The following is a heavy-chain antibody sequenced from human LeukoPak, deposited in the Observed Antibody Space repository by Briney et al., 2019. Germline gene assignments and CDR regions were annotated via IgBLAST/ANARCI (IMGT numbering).Heavy chain of an antibody. CDR2: IYTSGST. D-gene: IGHD2-21*01. CDR1: GGSISSGSYY. V-gene: IGHV4-61*02. J-gene: IGHJ4*02. CDR3: ARSPVAYFAFYLDY. Sequence: PSETLTLTCTVSGGSISSGSYYWPWIPQPAGKGLDYIVRIYTSGSTNYNPSLKSRITISLYTSKNQFSLRVAAVTAADTAVYYGARSPVAYFAFYLDYWGQGTLVTVSS.